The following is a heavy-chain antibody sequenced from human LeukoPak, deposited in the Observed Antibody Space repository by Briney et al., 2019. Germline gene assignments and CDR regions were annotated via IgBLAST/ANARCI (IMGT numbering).Heavy chain of an antibody. CDR3: ARGEDGYNYFDY. Sequence: SETLSLTCTVSGGSISSGSYYWSWIRQPAGKGLEWIGRIYTSGSTNYNPSLKSRVTISVDTSKNQFSLELSSVTAADTAVYYCARGEDGYNYFDYWGQGTLVTVSS. CDR2: IYTSGST. J-gene: IGHJ4*02. CDR1: GGSISSGSYY. D-gene: IGHD5-24*01. V-gene: IGHV4-61*02.